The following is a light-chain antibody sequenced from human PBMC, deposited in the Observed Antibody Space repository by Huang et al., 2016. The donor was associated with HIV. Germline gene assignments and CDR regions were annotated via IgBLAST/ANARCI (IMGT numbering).Light chain of an antibody. V-gene: IGKV2-28*01. Sequence: DIVLTQSPLSLPVTPGEPASISCRSSQSLLHSKGYNFLDWYPQKPGQSPQVLIYLGSNRASGVPERFSGSGSGTDFTLKISRVEAEDVGVYYCMQTLQTPLTFGGGTKVEIK. CDR2: LGS. CDR3: MQTLQTPLT. CDR1: QSLLHSKGYNF. J-gene: IGKJ4*01.